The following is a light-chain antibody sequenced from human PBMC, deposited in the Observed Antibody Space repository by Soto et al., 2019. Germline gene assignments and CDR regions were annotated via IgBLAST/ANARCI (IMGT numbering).Light chain of an antibody. CDR3: QQRSNWPYT. J-gene: IGKJ2*01. V-gene: IGKV3-11*01. CDR1: QSVSTD. CDR2: DAS. Sequence: ALSQSPVALSLSPGERATLSCMASQSVSTDLAWYQQKPGQAPRLLIYDASNRATGIPARFSASGSGTDFTLTISSLEPEDFAVYYCQQRSNWPYTFGQGTKVDI.